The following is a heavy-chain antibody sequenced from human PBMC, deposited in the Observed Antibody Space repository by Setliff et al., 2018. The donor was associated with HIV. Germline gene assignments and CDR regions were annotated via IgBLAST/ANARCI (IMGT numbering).Heavy chain of an antibody. D-gene: IGHD2-2*01. Sequence: PSETLSLTCTVSGDSLSDYYWSWIRQSPGKGLEWIGYIYYSGSSSYKPSLKSRVTMSIDTPRNEFSLRLRSVTAADTAVYYCAREGGYCGSTPCFGFDYWGQGTLVTVSS. CDR3: AREGGYCGSTPCFGFDY. V-gene: IGHV4-59*12. CDR1: GDSLSDYY. CDR2: IYYSGSS. J-gene: IGHJ4*02.